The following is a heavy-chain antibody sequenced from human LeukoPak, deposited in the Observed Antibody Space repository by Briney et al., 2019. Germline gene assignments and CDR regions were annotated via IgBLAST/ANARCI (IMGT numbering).Heavy chain of an antibody. J-gene: IGHJ4*02. V-gene: IGHV3-30*18. CDR2: ISYDGSNK. CDR1: GFTFSSYG. Sequence: GGSLRLSCAASGFTFSSYGMHWVRQAPGKGLEWVAVISYDGSNKYYADSVKGRFTISRDNSKNTLYLQMNSLRAEDTAVYYCAKDSPTVTTSYWGQGTLVTVSS. CDR3: AKDSPTVTTSY. D-gene: IGHD4-17*01.